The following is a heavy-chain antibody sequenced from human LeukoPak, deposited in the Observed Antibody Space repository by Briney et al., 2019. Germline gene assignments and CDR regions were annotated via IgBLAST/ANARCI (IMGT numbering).Heavy chain of an antibody. J-gene: IGHJ4*02. D-gene: IGHD1-14*01. CDR1: GGSISSGGYS. CDR2: IYHSGST. Sequence: PSETLSLTRAVSGGSISSGGYSWSWIRQPPGKGLEWIGYIYHSGSTYYNPSLKSRVTISVDRSKNQFSLKLSSVTAADTAVYYCARASEGGFDYWGQGTLVTVSS. V-gene: IGHV4-30-2*01. CDR3: ARASEGGFDY.